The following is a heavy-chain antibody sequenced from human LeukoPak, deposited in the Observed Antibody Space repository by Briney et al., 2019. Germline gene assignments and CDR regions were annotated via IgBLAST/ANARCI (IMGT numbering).Heavy chain of an antibody. CDR3: AKLGVPATTDYWYFDL. V-gene: IGHV3-30*18. CDR1: GFTFSNYG. CDR2: ISYDGNNK. J-gene: IGHJ2*01. D-gene: IGHD2-2*01. Sequence: PGRSLRLSCAASGFTFSNYGMHWVRQAPGKGLEWVAVISYDGNNKYYADSVKGRFTISRYNSKNTLYLQMNSLRAEDTAVYYCAKLGVPATTDYWYFDLWGRGTLVTVSS.